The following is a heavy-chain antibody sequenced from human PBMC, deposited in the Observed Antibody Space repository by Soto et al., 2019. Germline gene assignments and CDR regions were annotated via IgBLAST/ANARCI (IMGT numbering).Heavy chain of an antibody. V-gene: IGHV3-23*01. D-gene: IGHD2-8*01. CDR2: ISGSADST. Sequence: EVQLLESGGGFIHPGGSLRLSCAASGFSFSSFAMNWVRQAPGKRLEWVSIISGSADSTFYADSVKGRFTISRDNSKSTLYLQINSLRAEDTAVYYCAKTRGAMIYAISVYGMDVWGQGTTVTVSS. CDR1: GFSFSSFA. CDR3: AKTRGAMIYAISVYGMDV. J-gene: IGHJ6*02.